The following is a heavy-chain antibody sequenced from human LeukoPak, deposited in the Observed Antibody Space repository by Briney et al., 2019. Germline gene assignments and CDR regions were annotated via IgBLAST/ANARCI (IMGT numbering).Heavy chain of an antibody. D-gene: IGHD5-18*01. CDR1: NGDG. J-gene: IGHJ4*02. CDR3: AKDHMSSPVTYGYSFDS. V-gene: IGHV3-23*01. CDR2: ISGSGVST. Sequence: NGDGRNSDQKAPGKGLGRVAAISGSGVSTRDADSVKGRFTISRDNSKNTLYLQMSSLRAEDTAVYYCAKDHMSSPVTYGYSFDSWGQGTLVTVSS.